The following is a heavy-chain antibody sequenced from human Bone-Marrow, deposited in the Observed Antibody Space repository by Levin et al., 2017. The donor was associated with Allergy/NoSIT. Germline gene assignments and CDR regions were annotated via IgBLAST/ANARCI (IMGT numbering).Heavy chain of an antibody. CDR3: ARWGFSGCSSTSCYAFDY. Sequence: ASVKVSCKASGYTFTSYGISWVRQAPGQGLEWMGWISAYNGNTNYAQKLQGRVTMTTDTSTSTAYMELRSLRSDDTAVYYCARWGFSGCSSTSCYAFDYWGQGTLVTVSS. CDR2: ISAYNGNT. J-gene: IGHJ4*02. V-gene: IGHV1-18*01. D-gene: IGHD2-2*01. CDR1: GYTFTSYG.